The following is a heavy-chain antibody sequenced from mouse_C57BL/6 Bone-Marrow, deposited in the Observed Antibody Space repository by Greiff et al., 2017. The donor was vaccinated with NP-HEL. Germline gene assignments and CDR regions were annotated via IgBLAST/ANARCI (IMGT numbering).Heavy chain of an antibody. D-gene: IGHD1-1*01. J-gene: IGHJ4*01. CDR1: GFTFSNYW. CDR3: TGQITTVVSYAMDY. V-gene: IGHV6-3*01. Sequence: EVKLMESGGGLVQPGGSMKLSCVASGFTFSNYWMNWVRQSPEKGLEWVAQIRLKSDNYATHYAESVKGRFTISRDDSKSSVYLQMNNLRAEDTGIYYCTGQITTVVSYAMDYWGQGTSVTVSS. CDR2: IRLKSDNYAT.